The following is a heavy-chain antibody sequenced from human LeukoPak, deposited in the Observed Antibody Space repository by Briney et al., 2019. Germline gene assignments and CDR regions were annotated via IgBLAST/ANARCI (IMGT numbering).Heavy chain of an antibody. Sequence: PGGSLRLSWGASGFTFSDYYMTWIRQAPGKGLEWVSYISGSGAVVSYADSVKGRFTISRDNANNSVYLQMDRLRAEDTAVYYCARDRREAAYLGNRFDPRGQGALVTVSS. CDR2: ISGSGAVV. D-gene: IGHD6-13*01. V-gene: IGHV3-11*01. CDR3: ARDRREAAYLGNRFDP. J-gene: IGHJ5*01. CDR1: GFTFSDYY.